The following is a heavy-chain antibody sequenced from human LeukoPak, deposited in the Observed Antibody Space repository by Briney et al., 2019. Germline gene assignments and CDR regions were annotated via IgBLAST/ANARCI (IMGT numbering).Heavy chain of an antibody. V-gene: IGHV3-23*01. CDR2: ISGSGGST. CDR3: AKDIASDYDFWSGYWVH. CDR1: GFTFSSYA. Sequence: GGSLRLSCAASGFTFSSYAMSWVRQAPGKGLEWVSAISGSGGSTYYADSVKGRFTISRDNSKNTLYLQMNSLRAEDTAVYYCAKDIASDYDFWSGYWVHWGQGTLVTVSS. D-gene: IGHD3-3*01. J-gene: IGHJ4*02.